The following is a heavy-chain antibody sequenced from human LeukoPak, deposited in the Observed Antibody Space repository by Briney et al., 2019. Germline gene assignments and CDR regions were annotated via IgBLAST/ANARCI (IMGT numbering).Heavy chain of an antibody. J-gene: IGHJ4*02. CDR2: VKADGNSE. Sequence: GGSLRLSCAASGFTFSSYAMHWVRQAPGKGLEWVALVKADGNSEYYADSVKGRFSISRDNADNTAYLQMNSLRPEDTAVYFCARDGDYDRSYRSGFDYWGQGTLVTVSS. CDR3: ARDGDYDRSYRSGFDY. V-gene: IGHV3-30*04. D-gene: IGHD1-26*01. CDR1: GFTFSSYA.